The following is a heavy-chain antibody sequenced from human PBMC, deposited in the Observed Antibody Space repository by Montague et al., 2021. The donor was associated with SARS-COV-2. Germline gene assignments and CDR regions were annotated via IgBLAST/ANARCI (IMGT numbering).Heavy chain of an antibody. D-gene: IGHD4-11*01. V-gene: IGHV2-5*02. Sequence: PALVKPTQTLTLTCTFSGFSLTTSGVGVGWVRQTPGKALECLALILWDDEKRYSTSLKTRVSITKDTSKNQVVLTMTNMDTVDTGTYYCVHRAGPNADDSWPSYDDFASGGQGPL. CDR2: ILWDDEK. J-gene: IGHJ4*02. CDR1: GFSLTTSGVG. CDR3: VHRAGPNADDSWPSYDDFAS.